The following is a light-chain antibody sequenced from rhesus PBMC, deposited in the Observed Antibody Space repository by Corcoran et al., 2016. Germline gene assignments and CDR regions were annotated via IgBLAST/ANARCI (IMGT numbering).Light chain of an antibody. Sequence: DIQMTQSPSSLSASVGDTVTITCQARQGISSWLAWYQQKPRKAPKLRIYKASSLQSGVPLRFSGCGPWTYFTLTIRSLQPADVATYYCLQYSSSPYSFGQGTKVESK. CDR1: QGISSW. J-gene: IGKJ2*01. CDR3: LQYSSSPYS. CDR2: KAS. V-gene: IGKV1-22*01.